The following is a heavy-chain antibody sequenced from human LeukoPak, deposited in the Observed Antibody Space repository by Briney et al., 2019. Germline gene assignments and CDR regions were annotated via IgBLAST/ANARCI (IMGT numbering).Heavy chain of an antibody. V-gene: IGHV3-20*04. Sequence: GGSLRLSCAASGFTFDDYGMSWVRQAPAKGLEWVSGINWNGGSTGYADSVKGRFTISRDNAKNSLYLQMNSLRAEDTALYYCARDSYGYESDYWGQGTLVTVSS. CDR2: INWNGGST. D-gene: IGHD1-1*01. J-gene: IGHJ4*02. CDR1: GFTFDDYG. CDR3: ARDSYGYESDY.